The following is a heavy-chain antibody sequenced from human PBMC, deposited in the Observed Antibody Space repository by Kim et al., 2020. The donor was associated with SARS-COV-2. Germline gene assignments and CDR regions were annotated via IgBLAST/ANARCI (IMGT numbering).Heavy chain of an antibody. D-gene: IGHD3-16*01. V-gene: IGHV4-39*01. Sequence: PSRKSRVTISVNTSKNQCSLKLSSVTAADTAVYCCARLGGEAGGAYFDYWGQGTLVTVSS. J-gene: IGHJ4*02. CDR3: ARLGGEAGGAYFDY.